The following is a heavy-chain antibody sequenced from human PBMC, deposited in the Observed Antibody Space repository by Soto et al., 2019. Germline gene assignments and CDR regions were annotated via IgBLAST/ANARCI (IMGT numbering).Heavy chain of an antibody. Sequence: QVQLVQSGAEVKKPGSSVKVSFNASGGTFSSYTIRWVRQAPGQGLEWMGRIIPILGIANYAQKFQGRVTITADKSKSTAFMEQSSLRSEDTAVYYCARGPGYSSAWYGNYWGQGTLVTVSS. D-gene: IGHD6-19*01. CDR1: GGTFSSYT. CDR2: IIPILGIA. V-gene: IGHV1-69*02. CDR3: ARGPGYSSAWYGNY. J-gene: IGHJ4*02.